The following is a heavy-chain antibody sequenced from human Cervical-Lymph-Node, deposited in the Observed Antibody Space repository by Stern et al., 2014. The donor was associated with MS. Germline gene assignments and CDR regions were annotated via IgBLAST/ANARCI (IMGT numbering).Heavy chain of an antibody. CDR2: ISPYTGDT. Sequence: VQLXXXGAEVKKPGAAVKVSCKASGYTFSNFXIXWXRQXXXXXXXXXXXISPYTGDTNYAQKVQDRVTLTTDTLTSTAYMELRSLTSDDTAVYYCARRFGELYLAFFDAWGQGALVTVSS. D-gene: IGHD3-10*01. CDR3: ARRFGELYLAFFDA. CDR1: GYTFSNFX. J-gene: IGHJ4*02. V-gene: IGHV1-18*04.